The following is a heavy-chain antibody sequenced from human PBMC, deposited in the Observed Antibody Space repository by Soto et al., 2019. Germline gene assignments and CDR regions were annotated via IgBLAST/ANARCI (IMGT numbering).Heavy chain of an antibody. CDR2: IYPGDSGT. CDR1: GYTFTNYW. J-gene: IGHJ4*02. Sequence: GESLKISCKGSGYTFTNYWIGWVRQMPGKGLEWMAIIYPGDSGTRYSPAFQGQVTISADKSISTAYLQWSSLKASDTAMYYCAKTPLYYESGGYYWYFDYWGQGTLVTVSS. CDR3: AKTPLYYESGGYYWYFDY. V-gene: IGHV5-51*01. D-gene: IGHD3-22*01.